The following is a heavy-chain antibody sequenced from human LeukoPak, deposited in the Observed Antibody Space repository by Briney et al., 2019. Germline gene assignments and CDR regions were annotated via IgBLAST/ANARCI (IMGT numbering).Heavy chain of an antibody. CDR3: ARHYGP. V-gene: IGHV4-39*01. Sequence: SESLSLTCTVSGGSISGSSYYWGWIRQPPGKGLEWIGSIYYSGSTYYNPSLKSRVTISVDTSKNQFSLKLNSVTATDTAVYSCARHYGPWGQGTLVTVSS. J-gene: IGHJ4*02. CDR1: GGSISGSSYY. CDR2: IYYSGST. D-gene: IGHD3-10*01.